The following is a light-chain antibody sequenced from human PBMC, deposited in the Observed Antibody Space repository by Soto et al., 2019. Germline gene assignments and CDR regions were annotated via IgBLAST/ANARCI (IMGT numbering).Light chain of an antibody. CDR3: QQYSRYSR. CDR2: HAS. Sequence: DIPMTQSPSTLSASVGDRVTITCRASQSISTWLAWYQQKPGKAPKLLIYHASSLESGVPSRFSGSGSGTEFTLTISSLQPDDFATYYCQQYSRYSRFGQGTKVEIK. J-gene: IGKJ1*01. V-gene: IGKV1-5*01. CDR1: QSISTW.